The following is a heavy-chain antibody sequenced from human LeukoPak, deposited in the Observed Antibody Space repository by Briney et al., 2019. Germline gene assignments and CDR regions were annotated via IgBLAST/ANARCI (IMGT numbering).Heavy chain of an antibody. CDR2: ISGSGGST. CDR1: GFTFSSYT. Sequence: GGSLRLSCAASGFTFSSYTMHWVRQAPGKGLEWVSAISGSGGSTYYADSVKGRFTISRDNSKNTLYLQMNSLRAEDTAVYYCARTTVTTDAFDIWGQGTMVTVSS. CDR3: ARTTVTTDAFDI. V-gene: IGHV3-23*01. J-gene: IGHJ3*02. D-gene: IGHD4-17*01.